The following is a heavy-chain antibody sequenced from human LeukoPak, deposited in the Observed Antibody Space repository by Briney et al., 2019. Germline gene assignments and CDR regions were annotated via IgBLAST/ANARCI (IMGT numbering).Heavy chain of an antibody. D-gene: IGHD2-8*01. J-gene: IGHJ4*02. Sequence: SETLSLTCTVSGGSISSYYWSWIRQPAGKGLEWIGRIYTSGSTNYNPSLKSRVTMSVDTSKNQFSLKLTSVTAADTAVYYCARGTVLMGYASFDYWGQGTLVTVSS. CDR2: IYTSGST. V-gene: IGHV4-4*07. CDR1: GGSISSYY. CDR3: ARGTVLMGYASFDY.